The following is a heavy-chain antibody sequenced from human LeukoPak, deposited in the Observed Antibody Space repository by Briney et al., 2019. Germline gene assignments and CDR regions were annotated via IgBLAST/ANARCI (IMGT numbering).Heavy chain of an antibody. J-gene: IGHJ6*03. CDR1: GNSISSGDNY. CDR3: ARVRGSSWNTGYYYHYMDV. Sequence: PSETLSLTCTVSGNSISSGDNYWSWIRQPAGKGLEWIGRIFTSGSTNYNPSLKSRVTMSVDTSKNQFSLKVSSVTAADTAVYYCARVRGSSWNTGYYYHYMDVWGKGTTVTIPS. V-gene: IGHV4-61*02. D-gene: IGHD6-13*01. CDR2: IFTSGST.